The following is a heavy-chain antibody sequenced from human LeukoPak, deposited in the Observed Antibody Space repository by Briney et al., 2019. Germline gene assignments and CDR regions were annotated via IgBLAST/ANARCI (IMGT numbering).Heavy chain of an antibody. J-gene: IGHJ4*02. CDR1: GFTFSSYS. Sequence: GSLRLSCAASGFTFSSYSMNWVRQAPGKGLEWVSYISSSSSTIYYADSVKGRFTISRDNAKNSLYLQMNSLRAEDTAVYYCAREDIVVVPAAPDYWGQGTLVTVSS. D-gene: IGHD2-2*01. V-gene: IGHV3-48*01. CDR3: AREDIVVVPAAPDY. CDR2: ISSSSSTI.